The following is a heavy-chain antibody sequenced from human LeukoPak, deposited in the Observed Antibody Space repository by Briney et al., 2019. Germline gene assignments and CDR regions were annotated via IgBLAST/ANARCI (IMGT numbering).Heavy chain of an antibody. J-gene: IGHJ5*02. D-gene: IGHD2-15*01. CDR2: IYHSGST. V-gene: IGHV4-30-2*01. CDR1: GGSISSGGYS. Sequence: SQTLSLTCAVSGGSISSGGYSWSWIRQPPGTGLEWIGYIYHSGSTYYNPSLKSRVTISVDRSKNQFSLKLSSVTAADTAVYYCARTRYCSGGSCYSLDPWGQGTLVTVSS. CDR3: ARTRYCSGGSCYSLDP.